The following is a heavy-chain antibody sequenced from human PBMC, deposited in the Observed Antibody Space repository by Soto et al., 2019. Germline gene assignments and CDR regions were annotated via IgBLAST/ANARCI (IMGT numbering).Heavy chain of an antibody. CDR3: ARIQDGYKEGLWYFDL. Sequence: QVTLKESGPVLVKPTETLTLTCTVSGFSLSNARMGVSWIRQPPGKALEWLAHIFSNDEKSYSTSLKSRLTISKDTSKSQVVLTMNNMDPVDTATYYCARIQDGYKEGLWYFDLWGRGTLVTVSS. D-gene: IGHD5-12*01. V-gene: IGHV2-26*01. CDR1: GFSLSNARMG. CDR2: IFSNDEK. J-gene: IGHJ2*01.